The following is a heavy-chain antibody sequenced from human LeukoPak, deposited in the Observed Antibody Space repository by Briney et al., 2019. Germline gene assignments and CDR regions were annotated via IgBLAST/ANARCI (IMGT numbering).Heavy chain of an antibody. CDR3: AKDFEYSSSSPDY. CDR2: RRYDGSNK. D-gene: IGHD6-6*01. J-gene: IGHJ4*02. Sequence: PGGSLRLSCAASGFTFSSYGMHWVRQAPGKGLEWVAFRRYDGSNKYYADSVKGRFTISRDNSKNTLYLQMNSLRAEDTAVYYCAKDFEYSSSSPDYWGQGTLVTVSS. CDR1: GFTFSSYG. V-gene: IGHV3-30*02.